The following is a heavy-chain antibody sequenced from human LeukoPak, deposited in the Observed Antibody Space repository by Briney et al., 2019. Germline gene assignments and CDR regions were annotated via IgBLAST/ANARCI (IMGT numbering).Heavy chain of an antibody. V-gene: IGHV4-59*12. CDR1: GGSISSYY. Sequence: PSETLSLTCTVSGGSISSYYWSWIRQPPGKGLEWIGYIYYSGSTNYNPSLKSRVTISVDTSKNQFSLKLSSVTAADTAVYYCARGFDRDDAFDIWGQGTMVTVSS. J-gene: IGHJ3*02. D-gene: IGHD3-22*01. CDR3: ARGFDRDDAFDI. CDR2: IYYSGST.